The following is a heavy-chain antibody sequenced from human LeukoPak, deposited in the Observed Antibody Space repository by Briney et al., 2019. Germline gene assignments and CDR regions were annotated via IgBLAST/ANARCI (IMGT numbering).Heavy chain of an antibody. J-gene: IGHJ4*02. CDR3: ATGSSYPPGELDY. Sequence: SETLSHACTVSGGSVSNYYWSWVRQPPGKGLEYIGYIYHSGTTNYNPSLKSRVTMSLDTSKNQFSLKLSSVTAADTALYYCATGSSYPPGELDYWGQGSLVTVSS. CDR1: GGSVSNYY. V-gene: IGHV4-59*02. CDR2: IYHSGTT. D-gene: IGHD1-7*01.